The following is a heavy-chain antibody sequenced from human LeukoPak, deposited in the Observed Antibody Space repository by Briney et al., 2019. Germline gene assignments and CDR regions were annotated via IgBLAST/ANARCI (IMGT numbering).Heavy chain of an antibody. CDR1: GGSISSSSYY. CDR3: ARLTHPRYYDSSDAFDI. D-gene: IGHD3-22*01. J-gene: IGHJ3*02. CDR2: IYYSGST. Sequence: PSETLSLTCTVSGGSISSSSYYWGWIRQPPGKGLEWIGSIYYSGSTYYNPSLKSRVTISVDTSKNQFSLKLSSVTAADTAVYYCARLTHPRYYDSSDAFDIWGQGTMVTVPS. V-gene: IGHV4-39*07.